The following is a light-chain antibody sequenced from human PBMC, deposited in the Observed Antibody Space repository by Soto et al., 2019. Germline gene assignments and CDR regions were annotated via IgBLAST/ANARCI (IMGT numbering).Light chain of an antibody. V-gene: IGKV3-20*01. CDR1: QSLSSGY. CDR2: DAS. J-gene: IGKJ5*01. Sequence: NVLTRSPVTLSLSPGERVTLSCRSSQSLSSGYLAWYQQKFGQAPRLLIYDASRRATGIPERFSGSGSGTDFTLTINRLEPEDFALYYCQQYVTSAITFGQGTRLEIK. CDR3: QQYVTSAIT.